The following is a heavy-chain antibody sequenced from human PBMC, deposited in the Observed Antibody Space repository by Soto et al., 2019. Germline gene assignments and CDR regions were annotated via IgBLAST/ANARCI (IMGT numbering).Heavy chain of an antibody. CDR2: ISYVDGSP. CDR1: GFPFSGYG. CDR3: ARGDPTYFDY. D-gene: IGHD1-26*01. Sequence: GGSLRLSCAASGFPFSGYGMDWVRQAPGKGLEWVSGISYVDGSPYSVDSVRGRFTISRDNAKNTLYLQMNSLRAEDTAMYYCARGDPTYFDYWGQGILVTVSS. J-gene: IGHJ4*02. V-gene: IGHV3-30*03.